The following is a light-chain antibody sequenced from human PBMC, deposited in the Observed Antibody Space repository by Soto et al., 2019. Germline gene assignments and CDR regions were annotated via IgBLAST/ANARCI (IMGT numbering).Light chain of an antibody. CDR1: SSDVGGYNY. V-gene: IGLV2-8*01. CDR2: EVS. J-gene: IGLJ2*01. CDR3: SSQSGGNNLV. Sequence: QSALTQPPSASGSPGQSVTISCTGTSSDVGGYNYVSWYQQHPGKAPKLMIYEVSKRPSGVPDRFSGSKSGNTASLTVSGLQAEDEADYYCSSQSGGNNLVFGGGTKLTVL.